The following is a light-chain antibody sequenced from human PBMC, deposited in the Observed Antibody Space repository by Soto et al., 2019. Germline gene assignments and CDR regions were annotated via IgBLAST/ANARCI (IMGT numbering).Light chain of an antibody. CDR3: QQYGSSLRS. Sequence: EKVLTQSPGTLSLSPGERATLSCRANQSVSGSYLGWYQQRPGQAPRLLCYGASSRATGVPDRFSGSGSGTDFTLTISRLEPEDFAVYYCQQYGSSLRSFGGGTKVDIK. J-gene: IGKJ4*01. CDR2: GAS. CDR1: QSVSGSY. V-gene: IGKV3-20*01.